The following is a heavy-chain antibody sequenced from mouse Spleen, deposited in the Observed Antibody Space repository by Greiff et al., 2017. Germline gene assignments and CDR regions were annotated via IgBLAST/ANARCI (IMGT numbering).Heavy chain of an antibody. CDR1: GLTFGGYA. CDR3: ARHYYGSSYWYFDV. J-gene: IGHJ1*01. V-gene: IGHV5-9-3*01. Sequence: EVQRVESGGGLVKLGGSRKLSWEASGLTFGGYARPWVGKTPEKRLEWVATISSGGGNTYYPDSVKGRFTISRDNAKNTLYLQMSSLKSEDTAMYYCARHYYGSSYWYFDVWGAGTTVTVSS. CDR2: ISSGGGNT. D-gene: IGHD1-1*01.